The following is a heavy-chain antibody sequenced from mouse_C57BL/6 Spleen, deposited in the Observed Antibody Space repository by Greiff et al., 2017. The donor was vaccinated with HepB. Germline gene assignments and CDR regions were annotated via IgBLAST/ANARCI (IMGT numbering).Heavy chain of an antibody. Sequence: VQLQQPGAELVRPGPSVKLSCKASGYNFTSYWMHWVKQRPGQGLEWIGVIDPSDSYTNYNQKFKGKATLTVDTSSSTAYMQLSSLTSEDSAVYYCARCVVAKWYFGYWGQGTTHTISS. J-gene: IGHJ2*01. CDR3: ARCVVAKWYFGY. D-gene: IGHD1-1*01. CDR1: GYNFTSYW. V-gene: IGHV1-59*01. CDR2: IDPSDSYT.